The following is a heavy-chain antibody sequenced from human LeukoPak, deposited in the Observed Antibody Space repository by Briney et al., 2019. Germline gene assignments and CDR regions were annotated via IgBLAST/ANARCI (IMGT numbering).Heavy chain of an antibody. CDR3: ARGPNIYYDSSGYYYYWYFDL. CDR2: MNPNSGNT. Sequence: GASVKVSCKASGYTFTSYDINWVRQATGQGLEWMGWMNPNSGNTGYAQKFQGRVTMTRNTSISTAYMELSSLRSEDTAVYYCARGPNIYYDSSGYYYYWYFDLWGRGTLVTVSS. D-gene: IGHD3-22*01. CDR1: GYTFTSYD. J-gene: IGHJ2*01. V-gene: IGHV1-8*01.